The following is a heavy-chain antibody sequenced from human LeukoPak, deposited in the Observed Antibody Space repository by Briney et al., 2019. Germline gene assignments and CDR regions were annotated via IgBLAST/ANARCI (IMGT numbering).Heavy chain of an antibody. V-gene: IGHV4-39*01. CDR2: IYYSGST. CDR1: GGSISSSSYY. D-gene: IGHD6-19*01. J-gene: IGHJ3*02. Sequence: PSETLSLTCTVSGGSISSSSYYWGWIRQPPGKGLEWIGSIYYSGSTYYNPSLKSRVTISVDTSKNQFSLKLSSVTAADTAVYYCARHESGSGWYTGGAFDIWSQGTMDTVSS. CDR3: ARHESGSGWYTGGAFDI.